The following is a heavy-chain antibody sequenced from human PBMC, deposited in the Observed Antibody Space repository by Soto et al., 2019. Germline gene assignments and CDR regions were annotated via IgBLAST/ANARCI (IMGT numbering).Heavy chain of an antibody. CDR3: ARGRYYDFWSGRIQTKDRNWFDP. J-gene: IGHJ5*02. CDR2: ISTGSGTI. V-gene: IGHV3-48*04. D-gene: IGHD3-3*01. CDR1: GFTFSDYD. Sequence: PGGSLRLSCAASGFTFSDYDMHWVRQTPGKGLEWLSYISTGSGTIYYADSVKGRFTISRDNAKNSLYLQMNSLRAEDTAVYYCARGRYYDFWSGRIQTKDRNWFDPWGQGTLVTVSS.